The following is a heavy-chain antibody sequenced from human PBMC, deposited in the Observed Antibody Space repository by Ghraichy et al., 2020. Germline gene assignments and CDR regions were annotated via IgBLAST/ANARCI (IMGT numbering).Heavy chain of an antibody. Sequence: GGSLRLSCAASGFAFSSYAMNWVRQAPGKGLEWVSVVSGSSGGRYYADSVKGRFTISRDNSKNTVYLEMNSLRADDTAFYYCAKTGDSSGWNYFDHWGQGTLVTVSS. D-gene: IGHD7-27*01. CDR3: AKTGDSSGWNYFDH. J-gene: IGHJ4*02. CDR2: VSGSSGGR. V-gene: IGHV3-23*01. CDR1: GFAFSSYA.